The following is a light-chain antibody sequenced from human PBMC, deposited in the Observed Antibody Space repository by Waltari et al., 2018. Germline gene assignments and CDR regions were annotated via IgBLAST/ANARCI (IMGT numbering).Light chain of an antibody. CDR2: SAY. CDR3: QQYGSSFPWT. V-gene: IGKV3-20*01. Sequence: ELVLTQSPGTLSLSPGERATLSCRASQSVSDYYLAWYQQKPGQAPRLLIYSAYNRAAGVPDRFSGSGSGTDFTLTINRLEPGDFAVYYCQQYGSSFPWTFGQGTKVEI. CDR1: QSVSDYY. J-gene: IGKJ1*01.